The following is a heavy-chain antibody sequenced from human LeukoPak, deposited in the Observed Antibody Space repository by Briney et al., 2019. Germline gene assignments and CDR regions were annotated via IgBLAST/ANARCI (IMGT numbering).Heavy chain of an antibody. V-gene: IGHV3-23*01. J-gene: IGHJ5*02. CDR1: GFTFSSYA. D-gene: IGHD3-22*01. CDR2: ISGSGGST. Sequence: GGSLRLSCAASGFTFSSYAMSWVRQAPGKGLEWVSAISGSGGSTYYADSVKGRFTISRDNSKNTLYLQMNSLRAEDTAVYYCARVTHVVITALGNWFDPWGQGLLVTVSS. CDR3: ARVTHVVITALGNWFDP.